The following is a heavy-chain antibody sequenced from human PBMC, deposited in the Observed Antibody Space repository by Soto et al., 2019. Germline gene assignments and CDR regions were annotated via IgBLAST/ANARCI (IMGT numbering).Heavy chain of an antibody. Sequence: ASVKVSCKASGYTFTSYYMHWVRQAPGQGLEWMGIINPSGGSTSYAQKFQGRVTMTRDTSTSTVYMELSSLRSEDTAVYYCARGCSGGSCYSSHDFDYWGQGTLVTAPQ. CDR3: ARGCSGGSCYSSHDFDY. CDR2: INPSGGST. V-gene: IGHV1-46*03. D-gene: IGHD2-15*01. J-gene: IGHJ4*02. CDR1: GYTFTSYY.